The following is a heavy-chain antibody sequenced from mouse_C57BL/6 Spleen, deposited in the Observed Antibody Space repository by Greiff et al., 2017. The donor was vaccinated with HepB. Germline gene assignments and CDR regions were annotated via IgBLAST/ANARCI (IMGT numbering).Heavy chain of an antibody. CDR2: IWSGGST. V-gene: IGHV2-2*01. D-gene: IGHD2-3*01. CDR3: ARHGYSYGYFDV. Sequence: VQLQQSGPGLVQPSQSLSITCTVSGFSLTSYGVHWVRQSPGKGLEWLGVIWSGGSTDYNAAFISRLSISKDNSKSQVFFKMNSLQADDTAIYYCARHGYSYGYFDVWGTGTTVTVSS. J-gene: IGHJ1*03. CDR1: GFSLTSYG.